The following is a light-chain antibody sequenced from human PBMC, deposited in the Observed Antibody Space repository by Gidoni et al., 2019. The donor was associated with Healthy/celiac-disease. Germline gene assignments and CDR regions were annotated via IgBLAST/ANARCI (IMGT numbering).Light chain of an antibody. CDR1: QSLLHSNGYTE. Sequence: DIVMTQSPLSLPVTPGEPATISCRSSQSLLHSNGYTELDWYLQKPGQSPQLLIYLGSNRASGVPDRFSGSGSGTDFTLKISRVEAEDVGVYYCMQALQTPRTFGQGTKLEIK. CDR3: MQALQTPRT. V-gene: IGKV2-28*01. J-gene: IGKJ2*02. CDR2: LGS.